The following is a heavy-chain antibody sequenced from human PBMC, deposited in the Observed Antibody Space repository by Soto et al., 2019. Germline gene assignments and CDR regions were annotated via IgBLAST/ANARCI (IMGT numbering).Heavy chain of an antibody. CDR1: RFAFSNYA. V-gene: IGHV3-23*01. CDR2: LWGSSHST. Sequence: EVQVLESGGGFVVPGGSLRLSCTTSRFAFSNYAMTWVRQAPGKGLQWVSSLWGSSHSTNYAESVKGRFTMSRDNSKNTLYLQMNSLGVDDTATYFCARDPNGDYIGAFDIWGQGIMVTVSS. CDR3: ARDPNGDYIGAFDI. D-gene: IGHD4-17*01. J-gene: IGHJ3*02.